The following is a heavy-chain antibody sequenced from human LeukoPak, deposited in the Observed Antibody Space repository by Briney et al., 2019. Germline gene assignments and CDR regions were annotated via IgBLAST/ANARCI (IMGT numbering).Heavy chain of an antibody. CDR2: IYPVDSDI. Sequence: HGESLKISCKASGFSFTFTKNWIGWVRQVPGKGLEWMGIIYPVDSDIRYNPSFQGQVTISVDKSISTTYQQWSSLKASDTAIYYCARHLATVTASRQYYYYGMDVWGQGTTVTVSS. CDR3: ARHLATVTASRQYYYYGMDV. J-gene: IGHJ6*02. CDR1: GFSFTFTKNW. V-gene: IGHV5-51*01. D-gene: IGHD4-17*01.